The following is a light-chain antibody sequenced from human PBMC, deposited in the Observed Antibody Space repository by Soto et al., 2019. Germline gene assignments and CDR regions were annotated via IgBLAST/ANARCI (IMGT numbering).Light chain of an antibody. CDR2: RVS. CDR1: PSLVHGEGNTY. J-gene: IGKJ1*01. V-gene: IGKV2-24*01. CDR3: VQVAHFHRT. Sequence: DVVLTQTPLSSPVTLGLPASISFSSSPSLVHGEGNTYLSWLQQRPGQTPRLLIYRVSNRFAGVPDKFSDRGAGPDFTLIINRVEAEDDGIYYCVQVAHFHRTFDQGTKVEIK.